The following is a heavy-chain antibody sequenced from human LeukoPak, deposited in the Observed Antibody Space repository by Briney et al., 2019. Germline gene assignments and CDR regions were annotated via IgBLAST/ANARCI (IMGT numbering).Heavy chain of an antibody. Sequence: SVKVSCKASGGTFSSYAISWVRQAPGQGLEWMGGIIPIFGTANYAQKFQGRVTITADESTSTAHMELSSLRSEDTAVYYCARGVRLRYFDWLPHYYYGMDVWGQGTTVTVSS. CDR1: GGTFSSYA. D-gene: IGHD3-9*01. CDR3: ARGVRLRYFDWLPHYYYGMDV. CDR2: IIPIFGTA. J-gene: IGHJ6*02. V-gene: IGHV1-69*13.